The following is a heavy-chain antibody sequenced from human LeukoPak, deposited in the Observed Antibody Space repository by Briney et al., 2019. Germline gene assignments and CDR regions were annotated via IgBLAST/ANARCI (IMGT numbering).Heavy chain of an antibody. CDR2: VYTSGST. D-gene: IGHD1-26*01. CDR3: ARQSSQVGARYYFDY. CDR1: GGSISSYY. J-gene: IGHJ4*02. Sequence: PSETLSLTCTVSGGSISSYYWGWIRQPPGKGLEWIGRVYTSGSTNYNPSLKSRVTMSLDTSKNQFSLKLSSVTAADTAVYYCARQSSQVGARYYFDYWGQGTLVTVSS. V-gene: IGHV4-4*07.